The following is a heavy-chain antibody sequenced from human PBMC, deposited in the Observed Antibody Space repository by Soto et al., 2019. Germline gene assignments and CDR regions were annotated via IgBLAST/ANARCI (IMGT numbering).Heavy chain of an antibody. D-gene: IGHD3-3*01. Sequence: QVQLVQSGAEVKKPGSSVKVSCKASGGTFSSYAISWVRQAPGQGLEWMGGIISIFGTANYAQKFQGRVTITADESTSTAYMELSSLRSEDTAVYYCARDRYTPPPYYDFWSGYYYYGMDVWGQGTTVTVSS. CDR1: GGTFSSYA. CDR2: IISIFGTA. V-gene: IGHV1-69*01. CDR3: ARDRYTPPPYYDFWSGYYYYGMDV. J-gene: IGHJ6*02.